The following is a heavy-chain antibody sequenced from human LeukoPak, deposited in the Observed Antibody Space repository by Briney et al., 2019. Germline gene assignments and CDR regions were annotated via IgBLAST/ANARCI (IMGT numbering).Heavy chain of an antibody. J-gene: IGHJ3*02. CDR3: ARDYYDRSGYYDDAFDI. Sequence: SETLSLTCTVSGGSISRSRDYWGWIRQPPGKGLEWIGSIYYSGSTYYNPSLKSRVTISVDTSKNQFSLKLSSVTAADTAVYYCARDYYDRSGYYDDAFDIWGQGTMVTVSS. CDR2: IYYSGST. V-gene: IGHV4-39*07. CDR1: GGSISRSRDY. D-gene: IGHD3-22*01.